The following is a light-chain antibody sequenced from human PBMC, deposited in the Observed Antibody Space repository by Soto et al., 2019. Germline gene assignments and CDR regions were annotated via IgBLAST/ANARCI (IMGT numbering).Light chain of an antibody. CDR1: SSYIGPYDH. V-gene: IGLV2-11*01. CDR3: SSYAGNYIYV. CDR2: AAS. J-gene: IGLJ1*01. Sequence: QSVLTQPRSVSGSPGQSVTISCTRTSSYIGPYDHVAWYQQHPGKAPKLIIFAASKRPSGVPDRFSGSKSGNTASLTISGLQAEDEADYYCSSYAGNYIYVFATGTKVTVL.